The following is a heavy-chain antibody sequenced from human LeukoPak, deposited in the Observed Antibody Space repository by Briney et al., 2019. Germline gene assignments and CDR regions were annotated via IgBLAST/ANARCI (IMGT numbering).Heavy chain of an antibody. J-gene: IGHJ6*02. Sequence: GGSLRLSCAASGFTFSSYSMNWVRQAPGKGLEWVSSISSSSSSYIYYADSVKGRFTISRDNAKNSLYLQMNSLRAEDTAVYYCARVGYCSGGSCYYYYGMDVWGQGTTVTVSS. D-gene: IGHD2-15*01. CDR3: ARVGYCSGGSCYYYYGMDV. V-gene: IGHV3-21*01. CDR1: GFTFSSYS. CDR2: ISSSSSSYI.